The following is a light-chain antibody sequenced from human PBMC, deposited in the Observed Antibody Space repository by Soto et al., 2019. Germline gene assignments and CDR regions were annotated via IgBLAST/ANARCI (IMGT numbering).Light chain of an antibody. V-gene: IGLV2-8*01. CDR3: TSYGGRNNLL. Sequence: QSVLTQPPSASGSPGQSVTISCTGTSSDVGGYNYVSWYQQHPGKAPKVMIYEVTKRPSGVPDRFSGSKSGNTASLTVSGLQAEDEADYYCTSYGGRNNLLFGGGIKLTVL. CDR1: SSDVGGYNY. CDR2: EVT. J-gene: IGLJ2*01.